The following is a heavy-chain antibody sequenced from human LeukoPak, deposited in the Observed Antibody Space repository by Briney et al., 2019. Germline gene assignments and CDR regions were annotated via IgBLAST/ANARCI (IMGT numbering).Heavy chain of an antibody. V-gene: IGHV3-30*18. D-gene: IGHD6-13*01. CDR1: GFTFSSYG. Sequence: PGRSLRLSCAASGFTFSSYGMHWVRQAPGKGLEWVAVISYDGSNKYYADSVKGRFTISRDNSKNTLYLQMNSLRVEDTAVYYCAKDRYSSSWYVGDYWGQGTLVTVSS. CDR3: AKDRYSSSWYVGDY. CDR2: ISYDGSNK. J-gene: IGHJ4*02.